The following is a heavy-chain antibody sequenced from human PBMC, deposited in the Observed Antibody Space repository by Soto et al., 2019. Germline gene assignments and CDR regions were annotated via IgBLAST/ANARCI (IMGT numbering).Heavy chain of an antibody. D-gene: IGHD6-13*01. J-gene: IGHJ6*02. CDR3: ARAGSVGIALYGMDV. Sequence: SETLSLTCTVSGGSISSYYWSWIRQPPGKGLEWIGYIYYSGSTNYNPSLKSRVTISVDTSKNQFSLKLSSVTAADTAVYYCARAGSVGIALYGMDVWGQGTTVTVSS. CDR1: GGSISSYY. CDR2: IYYSGST. V-gene: IGHV4-59*01.